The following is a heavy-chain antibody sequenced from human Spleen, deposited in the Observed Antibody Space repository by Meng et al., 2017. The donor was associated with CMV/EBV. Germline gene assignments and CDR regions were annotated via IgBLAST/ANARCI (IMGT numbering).Heavy chain of an antibody. Sequence: SQTLSLTCVISGDTVSSNSAAWNWIRQSPWRGLEWLGRTYYRYKWYNDYAESVKSRLIINPDTSKNQFSLHLNSVTPEDAAVYYCARDDVQGMDVWGQGTTVTVSS. CDR3: ARDDVQGMDV. V-gene: IGHV6-1*01. D-gene: IGHD1-1*01. J-gene: IGHJ6*02. CDR1: GDTVSSNSAA. CDR2: TYYRYKWYN.